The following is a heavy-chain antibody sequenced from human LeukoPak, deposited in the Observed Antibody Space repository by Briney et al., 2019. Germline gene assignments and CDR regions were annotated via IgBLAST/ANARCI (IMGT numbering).Heavy chain of an antibody. CDR3: ARESDDSSGWYRARYFDY. J-gene: IGHJ4*02. CDR2: ISAYNGNT. Sequence: ASVKVSCKASGFTFTSHGFSWVRQAPGQGLEWMAWISAYNGNTGHAQKFQERVTMTTDTSTSTVYMELRTLRSDDTAVYYCARESDDSSGWYRARYFDYWGQGTLVTVSS. CDR1: GFTFTSHG. D-gene: IGHD6-19*01. V-gene: IGHV1-18*01.